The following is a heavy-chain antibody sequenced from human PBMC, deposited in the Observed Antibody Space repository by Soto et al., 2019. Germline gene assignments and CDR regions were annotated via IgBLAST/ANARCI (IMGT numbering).Heavy chain of an antibody. CDR3: ARELVLGLKSAFDM. J-gene: IGHJ3*02. Sequence: PGGSLRLSCATSGLTFNTYWMSLVRQAPGKGLEWVANIKGDGSEKNYGDSVKGRFTISRDNAKNSLYLHMNSLRDEDTAVYFCARELVLGLKSAFDMWGQGTLVT. D-gene: IGHD2-15*01. V-gene: IGHV3-7*04. CDR2: IKGDGSEK. CDR1: GLTFNTYW.